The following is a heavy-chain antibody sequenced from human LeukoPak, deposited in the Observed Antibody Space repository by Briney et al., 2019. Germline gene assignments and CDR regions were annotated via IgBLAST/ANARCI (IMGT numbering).Heavy chain of an antibody. Sequence: GSLRLSCAASGFTFSNYWMSWVRQAPGKGLEWIGYIYYSGSTNYNPSLKSRVTISVDTSKNQFSLKLSSVTAADTAVYYCARQRYSYGYSDYWGQGTLVTVSS. J-gene: IGHJ4*02. CDR1: GFTFSNYW. CDR3: ARQRYSYGYSDY. CDR2: IYYSGST. D-gene: IGHD5-18*01. V-gene: IGHV4-59*08.